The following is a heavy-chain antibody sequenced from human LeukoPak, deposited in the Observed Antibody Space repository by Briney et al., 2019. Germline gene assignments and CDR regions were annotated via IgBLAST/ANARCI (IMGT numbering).Heavy chain of an antibody. J-gene: IGHJ6*02. CDR1: GYTLSSYG. CDR3: AREVWGSGFRYGMDV. V-gene: IGHV1-18*01. CDR2: ISAYNGNT. D-gene: IGHD5-12*01. Sequence: ASVKVSCKASGYTLSSYGISWVRQAPGQGLEWMGWISAYNGNTNYAQKLQGRVTVTTDTSTSTAYMELKSLRSDDTAVYYCAREVWGSGFRYGMDVWGQGTTVTVSS.